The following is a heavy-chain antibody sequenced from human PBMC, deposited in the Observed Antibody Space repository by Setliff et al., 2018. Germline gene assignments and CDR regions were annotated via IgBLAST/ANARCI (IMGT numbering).Heavy chain of an antibody. CDR1: GYTFTSYG. CDR3: ARPIDILTGRYRVYPYDY. V-gene: IGHV1-18*01. J-gene: IGHJ4*02. CDR2: ISAHNGDT. D-gene: IGHD3-9*01. Sequence: GASVKVSCKASGYTFTSYGISWVRQAPGQGLEWMGWISAHNGDTDHAQKFQGRATMSTDTSTSTAYMELRSLRSDDTAVYYCARPIDILTGRYRVYPYDYWGQGTLVTVSS.